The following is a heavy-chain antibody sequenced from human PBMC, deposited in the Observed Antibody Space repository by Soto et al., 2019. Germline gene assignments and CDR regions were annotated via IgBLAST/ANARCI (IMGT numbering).Heavy chain of an antibody. J-gene: IGHJ6*03. D-gene: IGHD4-17*01. Sequence: ASVKVSCKASGYTFTSYGISWVRQAPGQGLEWMGWISAYNGNTNYAQKLQGRVTMTTDTSTSTAYMELRSLRSDDTAVYYYASTSYGDYETVSYYYYYMDVWGKGTTVTVSS. CDR1: GYTFTSYG. V-gene: IGHV1-18*01. CDR3: ASTSYGDYETVSYYYYYMDV. CDR2: ISAYNGNT.